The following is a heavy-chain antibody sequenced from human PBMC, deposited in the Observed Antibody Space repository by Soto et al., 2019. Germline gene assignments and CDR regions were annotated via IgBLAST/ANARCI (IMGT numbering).Heavy chain of an antibody. V-gene: IGHV3-30*18. D-gene: IGHD3-9*01. CDR2: ISYDGSNK. CDR3: AKVEHTALRYFDWLPYYYYGMDV. J-gene: IGHJ6*02. Sequence: QLGGSLRLSCAASGFTFSSYGMHWVRQAPGKGLEWVAVISYDGSNKYYADSVKGRFTISRDNSKNTLYLQMNSLRAEDTAVYYCAKVEHTALRYFDWLPYYYYGMDVWGQGTTVTVSS. CDR1: GFTFSSYG.